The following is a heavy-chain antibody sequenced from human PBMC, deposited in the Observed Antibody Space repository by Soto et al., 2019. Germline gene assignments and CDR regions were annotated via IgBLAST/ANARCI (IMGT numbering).Heavy chain of an antibody. CDR2: ISYDGSNK. D-gene: IGHD2-2*01. Sequence: SLRLSCAASGFTFSSYGMHWVRQAPGKGLEWVAVISYDGSNKYYADSVKGRFTISRDNSKNTLYLQMNSLRAEDTAVYYCAKVKDIVLVPAAISYYYYGMDVWGQGTTVTVS. CDR3: AKVKDIVLVPAAISYYYYGMDV. CDR1: GFTFSSYG. V-gene: IGHV3-30*18. J-gene: IGHJ6*02.